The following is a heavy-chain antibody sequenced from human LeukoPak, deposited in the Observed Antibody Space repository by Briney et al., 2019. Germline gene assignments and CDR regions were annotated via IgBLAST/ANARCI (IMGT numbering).Heavy chain of an antibody. CDR3: ARSSSSWFWYFDL. CDR1: GYTFTGYY. Sequence: ASVKVSCKASGYTFTGYYMHWVRQAPGQGLEWMGWISAYNGNTNYAQKLQGRVTMTTDTSTSTAYMELRSLRSDDTAVYHCARSSSSWFWYFDLWGRGTLVTVSS. V-gene: IGHV1-18*04. CDR2: ISAYNGNT. D-gene: IGHD6-13*01. J-gene: IGHJ2*01.